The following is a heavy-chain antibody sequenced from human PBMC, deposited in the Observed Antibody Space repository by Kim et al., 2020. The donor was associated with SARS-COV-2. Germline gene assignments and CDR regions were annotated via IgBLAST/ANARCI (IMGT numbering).Heavy chain of an antibody. CDR2: INSDGSST. Sequence: GGSLRLSCAASGFTFSSYGMHWVRQAPGKGLVWVSRINSDGSSTSYADSVKGRFTISRDNAKNTLYLQMNSLRAEDTAVYYCARDWPILTGYPGIYYYYYGMGVWGQGTTVTVSS. V-gene: IGHV3-74*01. CDR3: ARDWPILTGYPGIYYYYYGMGV. J-gene: IGHJ6*02. CDR1: GFTFSSYG. D-gene: IGHD3-9*01.